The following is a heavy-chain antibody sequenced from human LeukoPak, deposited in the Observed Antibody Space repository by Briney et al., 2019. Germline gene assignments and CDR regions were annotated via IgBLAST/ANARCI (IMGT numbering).Heavy chain of an antibody. J-gene: IGHJ4*02. V-gene: IGHV4-30-2*01. CDR3: ARGLGALFDY. Sequence: SQTLSLTCAVSGGSISSDGYSWSWIRQPPGKGLEWIGYIYHSGSTYYNPSLKSRVTISVDRSKNQFSLKLSSVTAADTAVYYCARGLGALFDYWGQGTLVTVSS. D-gene: IGHD3-16*01. CDR1: GGSISSDGYS. CDR2: IYHSGST.